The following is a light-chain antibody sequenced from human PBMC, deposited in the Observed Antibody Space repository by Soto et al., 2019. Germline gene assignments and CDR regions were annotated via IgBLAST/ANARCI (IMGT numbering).Light chain of an antibody. CDR1: QSVLYSSNSKNY. CDR2: WAS. CDR3: QKYSIIPYT. J-gene: IGKJ2*01. V-gene: IGKV4-1*01. Sequence: DIVMTQSPDSLAVSLGERATINCKSSQSVLYSSNSKNYLAWYQQKSGQPPRLLIYWASTRESGVPDRFSGSGSGTDFTLTISSLQAEDVAVYYCQKYSIIPYTFGQGTMLEIK.